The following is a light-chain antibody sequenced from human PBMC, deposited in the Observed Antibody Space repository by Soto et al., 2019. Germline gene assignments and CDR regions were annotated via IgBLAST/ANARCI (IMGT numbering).Light chain of an antibody. Sequence: IQLTQSPSSLTASVGDRVTITCRASQGVSTYLAWYQQKPGKAPKLLIYAASTLQSGVPSRFSGSGSGTDFTLTMSSRQREDFATYDCQQLNSDPTFGQGTRLEIK. V-gene: IGKV1-9*01. J-gene: IGKJ5*01. CDR2: AAS. CDR1: QGVSTY. CDR3: QQLNSDPT.